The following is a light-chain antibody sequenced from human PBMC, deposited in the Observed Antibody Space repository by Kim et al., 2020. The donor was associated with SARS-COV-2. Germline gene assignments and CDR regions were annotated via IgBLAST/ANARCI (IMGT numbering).Light chain of an antibody. CDR1: QAISNS. CDR2: STS. CDR3: QQYNNGPPT. J-gene: IGKJ1*01. V-gene: IGKV1-27*01. Sequence: ASVGDRVTITCRASQAISNSLAWYHQKPGKVPDLLIYSTSTLQSGVPSRFSGSGSGTDLTLTISSLQPEDVGNYYCQQYNNGPPTFGQGTKVDIK.